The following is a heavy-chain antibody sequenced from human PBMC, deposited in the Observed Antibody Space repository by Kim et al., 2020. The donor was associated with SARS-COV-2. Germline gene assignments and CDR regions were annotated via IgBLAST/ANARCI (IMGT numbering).Heavy chain of an antibody. CDR3: ARNKEMATILYY. CDR2: INQSGST. V-gene: IGHV4-34*01. J-gene: IGHJ4*02. D-gene: IGHD5-12*01. CDR1: GGSFSGYY. Sequence: SETLSLTCAVYGGSFSGYYWSWIRQPPGKGLQWIGEINQSGSTNYNPSLKSRVTISVDTSKNQFSLKLSSVTAADTAVYYCARNKEMATILYYWGQGTLV.